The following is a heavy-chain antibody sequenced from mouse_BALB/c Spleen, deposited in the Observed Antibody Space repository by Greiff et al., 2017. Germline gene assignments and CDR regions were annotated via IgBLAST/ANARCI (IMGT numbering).Heavy chain of an antibody. CDR1: GYSITSDYA. Sequence: DVQLQESGPGLVKPSQSLSLTCTVTGYSITSDYAWNWIRQFPGNKLEWMGYISYSGSTSYNPSLKSRISITRDTSKNQFFLQLNSVTTEDTATYYCARRITTVVEGYFDVWGAGTTVTVSS. CDR2: ISYSGST. J-gene: IGHJ1*01. V-gene: IGHV3-2*02. D-gene: IGHD1-1*01. CDR3: ARRITTVVEGYFDV.